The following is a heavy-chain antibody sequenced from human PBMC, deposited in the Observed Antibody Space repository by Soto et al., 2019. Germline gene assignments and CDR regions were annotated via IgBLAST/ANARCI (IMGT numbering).Heavy chain of an antibody. D-gene: IGHD4-17*01. Sequence: SETLSLTCTVSGGSISSSTYYWGWMRQPPGKGLEWIASFFIGGNTYYNPSLKSRVTISVDTSKNQFSLKLSSVTAADTAVYYCARQYGDYVRGAFDIWGQGTMVTVSS. CDR1: GGSISSSTYY. J-gene: IGHJ3*02. CDR3: ARQYGDYVRGAFDI. V-gene: IGHV4-39*01. CDR2: FFIGGNT.